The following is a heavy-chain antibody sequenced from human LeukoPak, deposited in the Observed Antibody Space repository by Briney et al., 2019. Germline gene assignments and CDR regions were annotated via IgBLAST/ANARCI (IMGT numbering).Heavy chain of an antibody. CDR2: IYYSGNT. J-gene: IGHJ5*02. CDR1: GGSISSSGSY. V-gene: IGHV4-39*07. D-gene: IGHD6-6*01. CDR3: ARVMAARREDLNWFDP. Sequence: SETLSLTCTVSGGSISSSGSYWGWIRQPPGKGLEWLGSIYYSGNTYNPSIKSRVTISVDSSKNQFSLNLTSVNAADTAVYYCARVMAARREDLNWFDPWGQGTLVTVSS.